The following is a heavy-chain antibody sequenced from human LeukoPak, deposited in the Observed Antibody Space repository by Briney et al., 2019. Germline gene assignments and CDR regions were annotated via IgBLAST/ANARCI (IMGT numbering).Heavy chain of an antibody. Sequence: GGSLRLSCAASGFTFSSYAMHWVRQAPGKGLEWVAVISYDGSNKYYADSVKGRFTISRDNSKNTLYLQMNSLRAEDTAVYYCASGYCSSTSCQRSPWGQGTLVTVSS. J-gene: IGHJ5*02. D-gene: IGHD2-2*01. CDR2: ISYDGSNK. CDR3: ASGYCSSTSCQRSP. V-gene: IGHV3-30-3*01. CDR1: GFTFSSYA.